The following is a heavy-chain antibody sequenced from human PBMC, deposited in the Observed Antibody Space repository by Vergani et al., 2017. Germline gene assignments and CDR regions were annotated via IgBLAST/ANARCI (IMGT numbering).Heavy chain of an antibody. CDR3: ARVQELYDFWSGYRVRYYYYMDV. CDR1: GGSFSGYY. CDR2: INHSGST. V-gene: IGHV4-34*01. J-gene: IGHJ6*03. D-gene: IGHD3-3*01. Sequence: QVQLQQWGAGLFKPSETLSPNCAVYGGSFSGYYWRWIRQPPATGLEWIGEINHSGSTNYNPALTSRVTISVDTSKNQFSLKLSSVTAAGTAVYYCARVQELYDFWSGYRVRYYYYMDVWGKGTTVTVSS.